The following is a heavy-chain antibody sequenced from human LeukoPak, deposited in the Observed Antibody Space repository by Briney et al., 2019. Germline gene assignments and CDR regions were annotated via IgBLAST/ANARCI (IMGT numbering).Heavy chain of an antibody. V-gene: IGHV1-46*03. CDR2: INPSSGST. Sequence: ASVKVSCKASVYTFTSYYMHWVRQAPGQGLEWMGIINPSSGSTSYAQKIHGRVTLTRDTSTSTVYMELSSLRSEDTAVYYCARETAAGTTTISQAFDYWGEGNLVTVSS. CDR3: ARETAAGTTTISQAFDY. D-gene: IGHD6-13*01. CDR1: VYTFTSYY. J-gene: IGHJ4*02.